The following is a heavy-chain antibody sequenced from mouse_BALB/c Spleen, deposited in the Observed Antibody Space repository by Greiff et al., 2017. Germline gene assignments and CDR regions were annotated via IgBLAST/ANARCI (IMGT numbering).Heavy chain of an antibody. CDR3: ARWGEAWFAY. CDR1: GYTFTDYY. V-gene: IGHV1-77*01. CDR2: IYPGSGNT. Sequence: VKLMESGAELARPGASVKLSCKASGYTFTDYYINWVKQRTGQGLEWIGEIYPGSGNTYYNEKFKGKATLTADKSSSTAYMQLSSLTSEDSAVYFCARWGEAWFAYWGQGTLVTVSA. J-gene: IGHJ3*01.